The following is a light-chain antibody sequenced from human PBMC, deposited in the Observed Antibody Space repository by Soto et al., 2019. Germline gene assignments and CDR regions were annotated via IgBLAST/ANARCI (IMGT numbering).Light chain of an antibody. CDR3: AVWDDSLNGLWV. CDR1: SSNIGRDT. V-gene: IGLV1-44*01. CDR2: SNN. Sequence: QSVLTQPPSASGTPGQRVIISCSGSSSNIGRDTVNWYRQFPGTAPKLLIYSNNQRPSVVPERYSGSKSGTSASLAIRGLQSVDAADYYCAVWDDSLNGLWVFGGGTQLTVL. J-gene: IGLJ3*02.